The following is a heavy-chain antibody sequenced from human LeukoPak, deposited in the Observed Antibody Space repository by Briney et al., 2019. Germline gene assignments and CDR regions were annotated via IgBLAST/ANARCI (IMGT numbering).Heavy chain of an antibody. J-gene: IGHJ3*02. V-gene: IGHV3-7*01. CDR2: IKQDGSEE. CDR1: GFTFSTYW. Sequence: PGGSPRLSCAASGFTFSTYWMTWVRQAPGKGLEWVAKIKQDGSEEYYVDSVKGRFTISRDDARESVFLQMDGLRVDDTAVYYCARTYDFGRGPPGDAFDNWGPGTWVIVSA. D-gene: IGHD3-3*01. CDR3: ARTYDFGRGPPGDAFDN.